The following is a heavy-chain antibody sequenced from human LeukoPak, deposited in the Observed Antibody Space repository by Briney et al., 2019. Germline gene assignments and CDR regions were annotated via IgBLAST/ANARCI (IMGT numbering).Heavy chain of an antibody. CDR2: IYYSGYT. CDR1: GGSFSGYY. V-gene: IGHV4-59*01. J-gene: IGHJ4*02. Sequence: PSETLSLTCAVYGGSFSGYYWSWIRQPPGKGLEYIGYIYYSGYTNYNPSLKSRVTISLDTSRNKFSLKLSSVTAADTAVYYCARGQVYFDYWGQGTLVTVSS. CDR3: ARGQVYFDY.